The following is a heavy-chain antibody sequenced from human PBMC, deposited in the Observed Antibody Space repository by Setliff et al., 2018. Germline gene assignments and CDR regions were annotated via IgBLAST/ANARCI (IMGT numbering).Heavy chain of an antibody. CDR2: IYYSGST. D-gene: IGHD2-2*02. CDR1: GGSISSSSYY. J-gene: IGHJ4*02. CDR3: ARSFCSSASCYTAIYSGYEPFDY. Sequence: PSETLSLTCTVSGGSISSSSYYWGWIRQPPGTGLQWIGSIYYSGSTYYDPSLKSRVTISVDTSKNQFSLRLSPVTAADTAVYYCARSFCSSASCYTAIYSGYEPFDYWGQGALVTVSS. V-gene: IGHV4-39*01.